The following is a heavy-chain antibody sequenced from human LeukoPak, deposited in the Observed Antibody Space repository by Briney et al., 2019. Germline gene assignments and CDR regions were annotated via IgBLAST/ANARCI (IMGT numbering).Heavy chain of an antibody. Sequence: QAGGSLRLSCAASGFTFSNYAMHWVRQAPGKGLEYVSALSSNGRSTYYAISVKGRFTISRDNSKNTLYLQMDSLRTEDMAVYYCARSSGWFDYWGQETMFTVSS. D-gene: IGHD6-19*01. CDR2: LSSNGRST. CDR1: GFTFSNYA. J-gene: IGHJ4*02. V-gene: IGHV3-64*01. CDR3: ARSSGWFDY.